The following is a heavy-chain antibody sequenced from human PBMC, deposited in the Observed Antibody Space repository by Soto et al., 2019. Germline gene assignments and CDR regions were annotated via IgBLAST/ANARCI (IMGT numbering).Heavy chain of an antibody. CDR1: GFTVSNNY. CDR3: AAYSHKGY. D-gene: IGHD3-16*01. Sequence: ESGGDLVQPGGSLRLSCAASGFTVSNNYMRWVRQAPGKGLEWVSLIYSGGSTYYADSVKGRFTISRDSSKNTLYLQMNSLRAEDTAMYYCAAYSHKGYWGQGTLVTVSS. J-gene: IGHJ4*02. V-gene: IGHV3-66*01. CDR2: IYSGGST.